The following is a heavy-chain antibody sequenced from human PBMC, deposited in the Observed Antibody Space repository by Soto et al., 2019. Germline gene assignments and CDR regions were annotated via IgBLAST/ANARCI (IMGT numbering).Heavy chain of an antibody. Sequence: GGSLRLSCAASGFTFSSYGMHWVRQAPGKGLEWVAVIWYDGSNKYYADSVKGRFTISRDNSKNTLYLQMNSLRAEDTAVYYCARDYYDSSGSLDYWGQGTLVTVSS. CDR1: GFTFSSYG. CDR3: ARDYYDSSGSLDY. J-gene: IGHJ4*02. V-gene: IGHV3-33*01. CDR2: IWYDGSNK. D-gene: IGHD3-22*01.